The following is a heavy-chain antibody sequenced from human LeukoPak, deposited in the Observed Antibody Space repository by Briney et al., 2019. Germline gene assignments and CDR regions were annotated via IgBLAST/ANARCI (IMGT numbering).Heavy chain of an antibody. D-gene: IGHD2-2*01. CDR2: IIPILGIA. CDR3: ARGYCSSTSCYAGGYYYYMDV. CDR1: GGTFSSYT. V-gene: IGHV1-69*02. J-gene: IGHJ6*03. Sequence: SVKVSCKASGGTFSSYTISLVRQAPGQGLEWMGRIIPILGIANYAQKFQGRVTITADKSTSTAYMELSSLRSEDTAVYYCARGYCSSTSCYAGGYYYYMDVWGKGTTVTVSS.